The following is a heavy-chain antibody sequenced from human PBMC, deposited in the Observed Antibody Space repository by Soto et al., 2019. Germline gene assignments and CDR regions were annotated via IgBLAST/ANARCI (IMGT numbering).Heavy chain of an antibody. CDR2: ISGSGGST. CDR1: GFTFSSYV. Sequence: GGSLTLSCAASGFTFSSYVMTWVRQAPGTGLEWVSAISGSGGSTYYADSVKGRFTISRDNSKNTLYLQMNSLRAEDTAVYYCAKASGIAARRNYYYGMDVWGQGTTVTVSS. D-gene: IGHD6-6*01. J-gene: IGHJ6*02. V-gene: IGHV3-23*01. CDR3: AKASGIAARRNYYYGMDV.